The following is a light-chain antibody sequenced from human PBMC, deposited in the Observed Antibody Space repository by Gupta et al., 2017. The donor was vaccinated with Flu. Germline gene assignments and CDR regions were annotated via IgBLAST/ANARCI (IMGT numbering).Light chain of an antibody. CDR1: SSYVGGYNW. CDR2: DVN. Sequence: QSALTQPRSVSGSPGQSVTIPCTGTSSYVGGYNWVSWYQQHPGEAPKLLIYDVNKRPSGVPARFSGSKSGNTASLVISGLQAEDEGDYYCSSYVAYGGSFIMEAFGGGTELTVL. J-gene: IGLJ2*01. CDR3: SSYVAYGGSFIMEA. V-gene: IGLV2-11*01.